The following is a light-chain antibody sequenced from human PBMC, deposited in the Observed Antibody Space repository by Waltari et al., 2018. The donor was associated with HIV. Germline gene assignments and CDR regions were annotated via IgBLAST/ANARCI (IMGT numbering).Light chain of an antibody. Sequence: QSALTQPPSASGSLGQSVTISCTGSSSDIGAYDSVSWFQQHPRSAPKLLLYEVHRRPSTFSYRFSVSRSGSTAFLTVAGLQPDDEATYFCSSYGDSLRVLFGGGTNVTVL. CDR2: EVH. CDR3: SSYGDSLRVL. V-gene: IGLV2-8*01. CDR1: SSDIGAYDS. J-gene: IGLJ3*02.